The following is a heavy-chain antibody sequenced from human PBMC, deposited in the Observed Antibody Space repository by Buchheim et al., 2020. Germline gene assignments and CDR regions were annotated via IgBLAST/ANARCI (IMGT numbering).Heavy chain of an antibody. Sequence: EVQLVESGGGLVQPGGSLRLSCAASGFPFGGYELNWVRQVPGKGLECIAYISASGGRTYYVDSVRGRFTISRDNAKNSLYLQMSGRRVEDEAGYYCATDPHYPSGSYWGRGTL. V-gene: IGHV3-48*03. CDR3: ATDPHYPSGSY. D-gene: IGHD3-10*01. J-gene: IGHJ1*01. CDR2: ISASGGRT. CDR1: GFPFGGYE.